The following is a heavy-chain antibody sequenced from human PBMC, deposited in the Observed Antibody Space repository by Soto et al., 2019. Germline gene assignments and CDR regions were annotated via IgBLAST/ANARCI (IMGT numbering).Heavy chain of an antibody. V-gene: IGHV1-18*01. J-gene: IGHJ3*02. CDR2: ISAYNGNT. CDR3: ASRDQSTRYCSGGSCYDPYAFDI. D-gene: IGHD2-15*01. CDR1: GYTFASYG. Sequence: ASVKVSCKASGYTFASYGSSWVRQAPGQGLEWMEWISAYNGNTNYAQKLQGRVTMTTDTSTSTAYMELRSLRSDDTAVYYCASRDQSTRYCSGGSCYDPYAFDIWGQGTMVTVSS.